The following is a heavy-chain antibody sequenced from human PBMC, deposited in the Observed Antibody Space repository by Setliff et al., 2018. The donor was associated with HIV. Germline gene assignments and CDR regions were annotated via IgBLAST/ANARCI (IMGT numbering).Heavy chain of an antibody. V-gene: IGHV3-33*02. CDR1: GFAFSTYG. CDR2: IWYDGSNQ. D-gene: IGHD2-2*01. J-gene: IGHJ3*02. Sequence: PGGSLRLSCAASGFAFSTYGMHWVRQAPGKGLEWVAIIWYDGSNQYYADSVKGRFTISRDDATKSLFLQMDSLRAEDTAVYYCARSRSTRDAFDIWGQGTMVTVSS. CDR3: ARSRSTRDAFDI.